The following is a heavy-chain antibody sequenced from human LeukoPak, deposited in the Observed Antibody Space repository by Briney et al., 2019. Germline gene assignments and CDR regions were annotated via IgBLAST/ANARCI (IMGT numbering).Heavy chain of an antibody. Sequence: GASVKVSCKASGVNFNNYNISWVRQVPGQGLGRMGAVIPVFNTPTYAQKFQGRVTIAADESTSTIYINLSRLRSDDTAVYYCARGGLHDGYDYTRWCGPWGQGTLVTVSS. V-gene: IGHV1-69*13. CDR1: GVNFNNYN. CDR2: VIPVFNTP. CDR3: ARGGLHDGYDYTRWCGP. D-gene: IGHD5-12*01. J-gene: IGHJ5*02.